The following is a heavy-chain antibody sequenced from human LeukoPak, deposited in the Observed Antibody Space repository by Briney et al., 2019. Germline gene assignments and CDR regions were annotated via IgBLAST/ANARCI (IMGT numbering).Heavy chain of an antibody. D-gene: IGHD5-12*01. CDR1: GFTFSSYS. V-gene: IGHV3-21*01. CDR2: ISSSSSYI. CDR3: ARENSGYDPYYYYYGMDV. Sequence: PGGSLRLSCAASGFTFSSYSMNWVRQAPGKGLEWVSSISSSSSYIYYADSVKGRFTISRDNAKNSLYLQMNSLRAEDTAVYYCARENSGYDPYYYYYGMDVWGQGTLVTVSS. J-gene: IGHJ6*02.